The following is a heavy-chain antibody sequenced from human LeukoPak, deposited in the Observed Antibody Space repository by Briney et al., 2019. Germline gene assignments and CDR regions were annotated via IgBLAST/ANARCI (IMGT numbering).Heavy chain of an antibody. D-gene: IGHD3-10*01. CDR2: INPNSGGT. V-gene: IGHV1-2*02. J-gene: IGHJ4*02. CDR1: GYTFTGYY. Sequence: ASVKVSCKASGYTFTGYYMHWVRQAPGQGLEWMGWINPNSGGTNYAQKFQGRVTMTRDTSISTAYMELSRLRSDDTAVYYCARGLQQKRLGGGFAVDYWGQGTLVAVSS. CDR3: ARGLQQKRLGGGFAVDY.